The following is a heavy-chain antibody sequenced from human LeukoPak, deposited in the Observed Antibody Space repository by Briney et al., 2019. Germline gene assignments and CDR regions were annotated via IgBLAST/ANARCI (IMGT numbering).Heavy chain of an antibody. D-gene: IGHD5-12*01. J-gene: IGHJ6*02. CDR3: TRHGGPGYSGYESDYNAMDV. CDR1: GYAFTSYW. CDR2: IYPLDSDT. Sequence: GESLKISCKGSGYAFTSYWIGWVRQMPGKGLEWMGIIYPLDSDTRYNTSFQGQVTFSVDKSSATAYLQWSSLRASDTAIYYCTRHGGPGYSGYESDYNAMDVWGQGTTVIVSS. V-gene: IGHV5-51*01.